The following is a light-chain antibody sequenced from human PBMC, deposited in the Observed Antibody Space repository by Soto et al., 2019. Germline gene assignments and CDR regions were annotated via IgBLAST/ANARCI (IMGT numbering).Light chain of an antibody. J-gene: IGKJ4*01. CDR3: QQYGSSPPLT. CDR2: GAS. Sequence: IVLTQSPGTLSLSPGERATLSCRASQSVSSSYLAWYRQKPGQAPRLLIYGASSRATGVPDRFSGSGSGTDFTLTISRLEPEDFAVYYCQQYGSSPPLTFGGGTKVDIK. CDR1: QSVSSSY. V-gene: IGKV3-20*01.